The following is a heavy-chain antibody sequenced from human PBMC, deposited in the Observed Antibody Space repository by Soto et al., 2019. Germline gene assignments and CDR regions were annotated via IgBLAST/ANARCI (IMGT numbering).Heavy chain of an antibody. J-gene: IGHJ6*02. Sequence: LRLSCAASGFTFSSYDMQWVRPAPDNGLEWVAVIWYDGSNKYYADSVKGRFTISRDNSKNTLYLQMNSLRAEDTAVYYCARDRVDFWSGYGYYYYGMDVWGQGTTVTVPS. CDR1: GFTFSSYD. CDR2: IWYDGSNK. CDR3: ARDRVDFWSGYGYYYYGMDV. V-gene: IGHV3-33*01. D-gene: IGHD3-3*01.